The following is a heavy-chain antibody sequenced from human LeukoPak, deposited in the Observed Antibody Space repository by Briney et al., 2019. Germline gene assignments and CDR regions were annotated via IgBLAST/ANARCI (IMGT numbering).Heavy chain of an antibody. D-gene: IGHD3-3*01. Sequence: PGGSLRLSCAASGFTFSSYAMSWVRQAPGKGLEWVSAISGSGGSTYYADSVKGRFTISRDNSKNTLYLQMNSLRAEDTAVYYCAKDSWEFYDFWSGSTEWGQGTLVTVSS. J-gene: IGHJ4*02. CDR2: ISGSGGST. V-gene: IGHV3-23*01. CDR1: GFTFSSYA. CDR3: AKDSWEFYDFWSGSTE.